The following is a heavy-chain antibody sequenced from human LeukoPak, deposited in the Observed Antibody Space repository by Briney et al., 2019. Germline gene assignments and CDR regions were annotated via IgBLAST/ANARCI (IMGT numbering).Heavy chain of an antibody. CDR2: ISGSGGST. CDR3: VRIAVAGHYFDY. V-gene: IGHV3-23*01. Sequence: PGGSLRLSCAASGFTFSSYAMSWVRQAPGKGLEWVSAISGSGGSTYYADSVKGRFTISRDNSKNTLYLQMNSLRAEDTAVYYCVRIAVAGHYFDYWGQGTLVTVSS. CDR1: GFTFSSYA. J-gene: IGHJ4*02. D-gene: IGHD6-19*01.